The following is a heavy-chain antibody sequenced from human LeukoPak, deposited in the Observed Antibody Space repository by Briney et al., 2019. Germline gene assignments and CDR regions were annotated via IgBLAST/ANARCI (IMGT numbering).Heavy chain of an antibody. D-gene: IGHD2-15*01. CDR1: GGTFSSYA. J-gene: IGHJ6*03. Sequence: SVKVSCKASGGTFSSYAISWVRQAPGQGLEWMGGIIPIFGTANYAQKFQGRVTITADESTSTAYMELSSLRSEDTAVYYCARDHGGGYPFLYYYYMDVWGKGTTVAVSS. CDR3: ARDHGGGYPFLYYYYMDV. CDR2: IIPIFGTA. V-gene: IGHV1-69*13.